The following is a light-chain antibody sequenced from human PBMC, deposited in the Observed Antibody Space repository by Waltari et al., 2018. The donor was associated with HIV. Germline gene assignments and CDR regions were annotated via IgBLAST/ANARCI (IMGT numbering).Light chain of an antibody. V-gene: IGLV1-40*01. Sequence: QSVLTQPPSMSGAPGQTVTNPCTGSSSNIGAGSDVHWYQQVPGRAPRLLIHANYNRPPGVPERFSASKSGTSASLTISGLQAEDDADYFCQSFDIRLRGWVFGGGARVTVL. J-gene: IGLJ3*02. CDR1: SSNIGAGSD. CDR3: QSFDIRLRGWV. CDR2: ANY.